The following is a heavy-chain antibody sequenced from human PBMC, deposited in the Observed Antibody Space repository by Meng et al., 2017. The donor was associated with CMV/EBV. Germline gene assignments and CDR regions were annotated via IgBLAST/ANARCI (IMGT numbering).Heavy chain of an antibody. V-gene: IGHV1-18*01. CDR1: GYTFTSYG. Sequence: QVSLVQSWSEVKEPWASVKVSCKASGYTFTSYGISWVRQAPGQGLEWMGWISAYNGNTNYAQKLQGRVTMTTDASTSTAYMELRSLRSDDTAVYYCARNYYGSGSWFDPWGQGTLVTVSS. J-gene: IGHJ5*02. CDR2: ISAYNGNT. CDR3: ARNYYGSGSWFDP. D-gene: IGHD3-10*01.